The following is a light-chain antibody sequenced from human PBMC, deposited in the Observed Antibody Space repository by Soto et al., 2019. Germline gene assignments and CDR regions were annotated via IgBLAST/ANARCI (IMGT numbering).Light chain of an antibody. V-gene: IGKV1-39*01. J-gene: IGKJ5*01. CDR3: QQSLTMPIT. CDR2: SAS. CDR1: QSIYNY. Sequence: IQWTQSPSTLSACVGYRVTTTCLSSQSIYNYLHWYLQWPGQAPKLLIRSASTLQRGVPSRFSGSGSRTEFTLTIADLQPDDFGTYYCQQSLTMPITFGHGTRLEI.